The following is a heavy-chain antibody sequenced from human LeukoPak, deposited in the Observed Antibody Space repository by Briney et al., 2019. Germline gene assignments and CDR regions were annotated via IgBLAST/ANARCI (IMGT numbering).Heavy chain of an antibody. V-gene: IGHV1-2*02. CDR1: GYTFTGYY. Sequence: ASVKVSCKASGYTFTGYYMHWVRQAPGRGLEWMGWINPNSGGTNYAQKFQGRVTMTRDTSISTAYMELSRLRSDDTAVYYCARDQGVYYYDSSGYYYSSDAFDIWGQGTMVTVSS. CDR3: ARDQGVYYYDSSGYYYSSDAFDI. CDR2: INPNSGGT. J-gene: IGHJ3*02. D-gene: IGHD3-22*01.